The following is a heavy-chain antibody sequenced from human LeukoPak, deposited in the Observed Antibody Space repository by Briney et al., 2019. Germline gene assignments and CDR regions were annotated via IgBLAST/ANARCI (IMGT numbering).Heavy chain of an antibody. Sequence: VASVKVSCKASGYTFTSYYMHWVRQAPGQGLEWMGIINPSGGSTSYAQKFQGRVTMTRDTSTSTVYMELSSLRSEDTAVYYCAREPYYYDSSALEVYDYWGQGTLVTVSS. CDR1: GYTFTSYY. D-gene: IGHD3-22*01. CDR2: INPSGGST. CDR3: AREPYYYDSSALEVYDY. V-gene: IGHV1-46*01. J-gene: IGHJ4*02.